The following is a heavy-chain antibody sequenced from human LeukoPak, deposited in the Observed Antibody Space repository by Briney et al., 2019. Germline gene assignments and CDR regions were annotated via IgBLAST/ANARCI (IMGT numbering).Heavy chain of an antibody. CDR1: GGSISSYY. D-gene: IGHD6-13*01. J-gene: IGHJ6*02. V-gene: IGHV4-59*01. CDR3: ARDVFIAAAGRNYYYGMDV. CDR2: IYYSGST. Sequence: PSETLSLTCTVSGGSISSYYWSWIRQPPGKGLEWIGYIYYSGSTNYNPSLKSRVTISVDTSKNQFSLKLSSVTAADTAVYYCARDVFIAAAGRNYYYGMDVWGQGTTVTVSS.